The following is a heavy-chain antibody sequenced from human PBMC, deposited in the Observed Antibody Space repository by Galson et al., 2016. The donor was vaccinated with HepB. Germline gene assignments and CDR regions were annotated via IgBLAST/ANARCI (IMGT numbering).Heavy chain of an antibody. J-gene: IGHJ4*02. CDR3: AKGYSSLRPFFDY. D-gene: IGHD1-26*01. V-gene: IGHV3-53*01. CDR2: IYSAGST. Sequence: SLRLSCAASGFSVSRNYMGWVRQAPGKGLEWVSLIYSAGSTYYADSVQGRFIISRDNSKNTLYLQMNSLRVEDTAVYYCAKGYSSLRPFFDYWGRGILVTVSS. CDR1: GFSVSRNY.